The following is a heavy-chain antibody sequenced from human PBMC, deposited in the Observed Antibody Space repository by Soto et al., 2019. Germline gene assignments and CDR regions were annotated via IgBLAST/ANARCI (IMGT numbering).Heavy chain of an antibody. V-gene: IGHV2-5*02. Sequence: QITLKESGPTLVKPTQSLTLTCTFSGFSLTTNGVGMGWIRQPPGKALEWLAFIYWDDDKRYSPSLKSRLTIIQDISKNQVVLTMTDMDLVDTATYYCVHRRDYYGSWTEGLFDYWGQGTLVTVSS. D-gene: IGHD3-10*01. CDR2: IYWDDDK. CDR3: VHRRDYYGSWTEGLFDY. J-gene: IGHJ4*02. CDR1: GFSLTTNGVG.